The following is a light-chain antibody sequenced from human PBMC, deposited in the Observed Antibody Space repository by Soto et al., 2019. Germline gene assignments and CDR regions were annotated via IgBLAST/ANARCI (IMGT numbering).Light chain of an antibody. CDR3: QQYYSYPRT. V-gene: IGKV1-5*03. J-gene: IGKJ3*01. CDR1: QSIINW. Sequence: DIQMRQSPSTLSASIGDRVTVTCRASQSIINWLAWYQQKPGKAPKLLIYKASSLESGVPSRFSGSGSGTDFTLTISSLQPEDFATYYCQQYYSYPRTFGPGTKVDI. CDR2: KAS.